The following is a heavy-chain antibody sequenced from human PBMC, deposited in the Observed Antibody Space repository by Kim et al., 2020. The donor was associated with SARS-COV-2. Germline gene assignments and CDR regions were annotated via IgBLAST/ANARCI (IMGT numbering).Heavy chain of an antibody. J-gene: IGHJ4*02. CDR3: AREVDTAMVLGFDY. V-gene: IGHV1-46*01. Sequence: AQKCQGRVTMTRDTSTSTVYMELSSLRSEDTAVYYCAREVDTAMVLGFDYWGQGTLVTVSS. D-gene: IGHD5-18*01.